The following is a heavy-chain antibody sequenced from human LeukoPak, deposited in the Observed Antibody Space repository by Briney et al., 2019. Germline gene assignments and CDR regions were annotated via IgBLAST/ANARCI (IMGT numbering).Heavy chain of an antibody. CDR1: GGSLNSSNYY. CDR2: LYYSEST. D-gene: IGHD3-3*01. Sequence: SETLSLTCTVSGGSLNSSNYYWGWIRQPPGKGLEWIGSLYYSESTYYNPSLKSRVTLSVDTSRNQFSLKLSSVTAADTAVYYCARHLAAWSGYFMDVWGKATTVTVS. V-gene: IGHV4-39*01. J-gene: IGHJ6*04. CDR3: ARHLAAWSGYFMDV.